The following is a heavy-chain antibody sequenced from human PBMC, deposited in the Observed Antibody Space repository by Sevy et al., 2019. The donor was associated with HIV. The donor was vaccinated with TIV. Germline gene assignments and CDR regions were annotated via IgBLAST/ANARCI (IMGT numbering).Heavy chain of an antibody. Sequence: ASVKVSCKASGGTFSSYAISWVRQAPGQGLEWMGGIIPIFGTANYAQKFQGRVTITADESTSTAYMELSSLRSEDTALYYCAEGYPLDAFDIWGQGTMVTVSS. CDR3: AEGYPLDAFDI. CDR2: IIPIFGTA. J-gene: IGHJ3*02. V-gene: IGHV1-69*13. CDR1: GGTFSSYA. D-gene: IGHD2-15*01.